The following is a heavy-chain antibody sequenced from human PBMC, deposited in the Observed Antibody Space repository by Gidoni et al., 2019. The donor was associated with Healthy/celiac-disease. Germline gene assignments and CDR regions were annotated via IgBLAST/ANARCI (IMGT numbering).Heavy chain of an antibody. Sequence: EVQLLESGGGLVQPGGSLILSCAASGLTFSSYAMSWVRQAPGKGLEWVSAISGSGGSTYYADSVKGRFTISRDNSKNTLYLQMNSLRAEDTAIYYCAKDIRFGELSGAFDIWGQGTMVTVSS. CDR1: GLTFSSYA. CDR2: ISGSGGST. V-gene: IGHV3-23*01. J-gene: IGHJ3*02. D-gene: IGHD3-10*01. CDR3: AKDIRFGELSGAFDI.